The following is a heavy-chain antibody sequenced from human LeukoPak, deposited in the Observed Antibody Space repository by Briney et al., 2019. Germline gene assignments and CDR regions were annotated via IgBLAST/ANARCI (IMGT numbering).Heavy chain of an antibody. J-gene: IGHJ4*02. V-gene: IGHV4-39*07. Sequence: SETLSLTCTVSGGSISSSSYYWSWIRQPPGKGLEWIGEINHSGSTNYNPSLKSRVTISVDTSKNQFSLKLSSVTAADTAVYYCARRVVVAAKRGFDYWGQGTLVTVSS. CDR3: ARRVVVAAKRGFDY. CDR2: INHSGST. CDR1: GGSISSSSYY. D-gene: IGHD2-15*01.